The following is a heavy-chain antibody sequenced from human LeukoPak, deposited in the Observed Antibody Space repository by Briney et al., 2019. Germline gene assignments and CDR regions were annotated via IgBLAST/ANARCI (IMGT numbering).Heavy chain of an antibody. CDR3: VKESAADATFHFDY. V-gene: IGHV3-33*06. CDR2: LWADGNTA. J-gene: IGHJ4*02. CDR1: GFTFNIFG. D-gene: IGHD6-13*01. Sequence: PRRSLRLSCAASGFTFNIFGMHWVRQVAGNGLEWVAVLWADGNTAHYADSVKGRFTISRDSSENTLYLQMNSLRSEDTAVYYCVKESAADATFHFDYWGQGTLVSISS.